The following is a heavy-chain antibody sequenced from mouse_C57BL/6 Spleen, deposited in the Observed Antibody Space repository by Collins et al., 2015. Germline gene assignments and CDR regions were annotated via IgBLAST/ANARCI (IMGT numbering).Heavy chain of an antibody. V-gene: IGHV1-26*01. CDR2: INPYNGAT. Sequence: MHWVKQSHVKSLEWIGRINPYNGATSYNQNFKDKASLTVDKSSSTAYMELHSLTSEDSAVYYCAGDGYFAYWGQGTLVTVSA. CDR3: AGDGYFAY. D-gene: IGHD2-3*01. J-gene: IGHJ3*01.